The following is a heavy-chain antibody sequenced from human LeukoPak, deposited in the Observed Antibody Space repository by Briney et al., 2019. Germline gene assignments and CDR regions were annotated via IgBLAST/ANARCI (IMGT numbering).Heavy chain of an antibody. V-gene: IGHV1-2*02. J-gene: IGHJ4*02. D-gene: IGHD3-22*01. Sequence: ASVKVSCKASGYTFTGYYMHWVRQAPGQGLEWMGWINPNSGGTNYAQKFQGRVTMTRDTSISTAYMELSRLRSDDTAVYYCARVRRYYDSSGSLDYWGQGTLVTVSS. CDR1: GYTFTGYY. CDR2: INPNSGGT. CDR3: ARVRRYYDSSGSLDY.